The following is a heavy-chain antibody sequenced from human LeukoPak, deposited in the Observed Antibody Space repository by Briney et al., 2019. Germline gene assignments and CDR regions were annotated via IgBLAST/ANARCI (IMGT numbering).Heavy chain of an antibody. J-gene: IGHJ3*02. Sequence: GGSLRLSCAASGFTFINAWMSWVRQAPGKGLEWVGRIKSKTDGGTTDYAAAVKGRFTISRDDSKNTLYLQMNSLKTEDTAVYYCTTGQDYYDSSGYYLGAAFDIWGQGTMVTVSS. CDR2: IKSKTDGGTT. V-gene: IGHV3-15*01. CDR3: TTGQDYYDSSGYYLGAAFDI. D-gene: IGHD3-22*01. CDR1: GFTFINAW.